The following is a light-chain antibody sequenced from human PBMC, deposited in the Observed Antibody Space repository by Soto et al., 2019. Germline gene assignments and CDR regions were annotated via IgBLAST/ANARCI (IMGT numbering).Light chain of an antibody. Sequence: QSVLTQPPSVSGAPGQRVTISCTGSSSNIGAGYDVHWYQQLPGTAPKLLIYGNSNRPSGVPDRFSGSKSGTSASLAITVLQAEDEADYYCQSYDSRLSGVVFGGGTQRTVL. CDR2: GNS. V-gene: IGLV1-40*01. CDR3: QSYDSRLSGVV. J-gene: IGLJ2*01. CDR1: SSNIGAGYD.